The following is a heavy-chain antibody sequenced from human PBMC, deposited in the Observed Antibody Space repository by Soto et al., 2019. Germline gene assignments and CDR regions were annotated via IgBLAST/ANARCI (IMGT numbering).Heavy chain of an antibody. V-gene: IGHV1-2*02. Sequence: QVQLVQSGAEVKKPGASVKVSCKASGYTFTGYYMHWVRQAPGQGLEWMGWINPNSGGTNYAQKFQGRVTMTRDTSISTAYMELSRLRSDDTAVYYCARSRGYDFWSGPLGGFDPWGQGTLVTVSS. D-gene: IGHD3-3*01. J-gene: IGHJ5*02. CDR1: GYTFTGYY. CDR3: ARSRGYDFWSGPLGGFDP. CDR2: INPNSGGT.